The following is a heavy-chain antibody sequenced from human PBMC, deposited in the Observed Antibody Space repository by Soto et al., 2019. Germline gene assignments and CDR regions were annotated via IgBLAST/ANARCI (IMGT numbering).Heavy chain of an antibody. Sequence: QVQLVQSGAEVKKPGASVKVSCKASGYTFSNYGISWVRQAPGQGLEWMGWISAYNGNTNYAQKLQGRVTMTTDTSTSTAYMELRSLRSDDMAVYYCAREPTSEQLWLHYYGMDVWGQGTTVTVSS. CDR3: AREPTSEQLWLHYYGMDV. J-gene: IGHJ6*02. D-gene: IGHD5-18*01. V-gene: IGHV1-18*03. CDR1: GYTFSNYG. CDR2: ISAYNGNT.